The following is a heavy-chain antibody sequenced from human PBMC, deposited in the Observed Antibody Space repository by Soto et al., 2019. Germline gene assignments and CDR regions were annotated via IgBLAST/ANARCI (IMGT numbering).Heavy chain of an antibody. V-gene: IGHV1-3*01. J-gene: IGHJ4*02. Sequence: QVQLVQSGAEVKKPGASVKVSCKASGYTFTSYAMHWVRQAPGQRLECMGWINAGNGDTKYSQKFQGRVTITRDTAASTAYMELNSLSSEDTAVYYCARGGYSSGCDYWGQGTLVTVSS. CDR3: ARGGYSSGCDY. D-gene: IGHD6-19*01. CDR2: INAGNGDT. CDR1: GYTFTSYA.